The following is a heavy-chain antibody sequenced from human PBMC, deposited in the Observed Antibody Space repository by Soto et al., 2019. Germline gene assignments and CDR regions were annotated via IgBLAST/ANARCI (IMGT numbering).Heavy chain of an antibody. V-gene: IGHV3-30*02. CDR1: GFTFSSYG. J-gene: IGHJ4*02. CDR2: IWYDGSNK. CDR3: AKEAVRHYDYVWGSYRASDY. D-gene: IGHD3-16*02. Sequence: GGSLRLSCAASGFTFSSYGMYWVRQAPGKGLEWVAVIWYDGSNKYYEDSVKGRFTISRDNSKNTLYLQMNSLRAGDTAVYYCAKEAVRHYDYVWGSYRASDYWGQGTLVTVSS.